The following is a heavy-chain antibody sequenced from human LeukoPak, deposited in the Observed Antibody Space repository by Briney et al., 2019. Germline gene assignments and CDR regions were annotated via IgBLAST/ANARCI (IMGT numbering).Heavy chain of an antibody. Sequence: GGSLRLSCAASGFTVSSNYMSWVRQAPGKGLEWVSVIYSGGSTYYADSVKGRFTISRDNSKNTLYLQMNSLRAEDTAVYYCARDTDYYDSSGPGYFDYWGQGTLVTVSS. J-gene: IGHJ4*02. V-gene: IGHV3-66*01. D-gene: IGHD3-22*01. CDR2: IYSGGST. CDR1: GFTVSSNY. CDR3: ARDTDYYDSSGPGYFDY.